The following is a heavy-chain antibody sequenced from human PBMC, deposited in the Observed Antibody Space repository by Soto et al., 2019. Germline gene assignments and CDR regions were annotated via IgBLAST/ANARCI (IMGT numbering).Heavy chain of an antibody. CDR3: ARDPLWGTAMVLWYFDL. D-gene: IGHD5-18*01. CDR2: ISYDGSTK. J-gene: IGHJ2*01. V-gene: IGHV3-30-3*01. Sequence: GGSLRLSCASSGFTFSSYAMHLVRQAPGKGLEWVAVISYDGSTKFYADSVKGRFTISRDNSKNTLFLQMNSLRAEDTAVYYCARDPLWGTAMVLWYFDLWGRGTLVTSPQ. CDR1: GFTFSSYA.